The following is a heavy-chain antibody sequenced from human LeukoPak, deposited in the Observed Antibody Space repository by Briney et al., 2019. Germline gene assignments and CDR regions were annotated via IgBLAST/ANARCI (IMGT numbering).Heavy chain of an antibody. Sequence: PGRSLRLSCAASGFTFSNYMMNWVRQAPGKGLEWVSSISSSSTYIFYAASMKGRFTISRDNAKNSLYLQMNSLRAEDTAVYYCARGSYCSGGRCFFEYWGQGTLVTVSS. CDR2: ISSSSTYI. CDR1: GFTFSNYM. J-gene: IGHJ4*02. D-gene: IGHD2-15*01. V-gene: IGHV3-21*01. CDR3: ARGSYCSGGRCFFEY.